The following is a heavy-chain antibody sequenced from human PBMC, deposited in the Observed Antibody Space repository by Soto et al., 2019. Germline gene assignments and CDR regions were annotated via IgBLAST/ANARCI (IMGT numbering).Heavy chain of an antibody. D-gene: IGHD1-26*01. CDR1: GFTFSSYS. V-gene: IGHV3-23*01. CDR3: VKGSQTSVYSHFDY. CDR2: ISASGATT. Sequence: GGSLRLSCAASGFTFSSYSMNWVRQAPGKGLEWVSLISASGATTYYADSVKGRFTLSRDNSKNTLSLQMNSLRAEDTAIYYCVKGSQTSVYSHFDYWGQGSLVTVSS. J-gene: IGHJ4*02.